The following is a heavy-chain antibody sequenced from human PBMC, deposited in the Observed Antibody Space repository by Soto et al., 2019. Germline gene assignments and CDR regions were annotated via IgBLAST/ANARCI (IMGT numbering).Heavy chain of an antibody. CDR2: IGHEGSKA. D-gene: IGHD3-16*01. J-gene: IGHJ4*02. V-gene: IGHV3-30*18. CDR3: AKDGNAIGVMYYFDF. CDR1: GFTFSSHG. Sequence: GGSLSLSCAASGFTFSSHGMHWVRQAPGKGLEWVAVIGHEGSKANYADSVKGRFTVSRDNSKNTLYLQMNSQRAEDTSVYNCAKDGNAIGVMYYFDFWGLGTLVTVSS.